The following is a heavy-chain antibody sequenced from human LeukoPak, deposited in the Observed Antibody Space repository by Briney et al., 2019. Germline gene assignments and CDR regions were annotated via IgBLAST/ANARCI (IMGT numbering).Heavy chain of an antibody. Sequence: SGPTLVNPTQTLTLTCTFSGFSLSTSGVGVGWIRQPPGKALEWLALIYWNDDKRYSPSLKSRLTITKDTSKNQVVLTMTNMDPVDTATYYCARIRGYSYGTDNWFDPWGQGTLVTVSS. CDR1: GFSLSTSGVG. J-gene: IGHJ5*02. V-gene: IGHV2-5*01. CDR2: IYWNDDK. CDR3: ARIRGYSYGTDNWFDP. D-gene: IGHD5-18*01.